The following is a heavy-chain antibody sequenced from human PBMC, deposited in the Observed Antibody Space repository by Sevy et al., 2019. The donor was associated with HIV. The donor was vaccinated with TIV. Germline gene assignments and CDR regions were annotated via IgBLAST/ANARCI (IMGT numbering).Heavy chain of an antibody. J-gene: IGHJ5*02. Sequence: GGSLRLSCAASGFTFSSYSMNWVRQAPGKGLEWVSSISSSSSYIYYADSVKGRFTISRDNAKNSLYLQMNSLRAEDTAVYYCARVMWEDIVARYPFDPWGQGILVTVSS. D-gene: IGHD2-15*01. CDR1: GFTFSSYS. V-gene: IGHV3-21*01. CDR3: ARVMWEDIVARYPFDP. CDR2: ISSSSSYI.